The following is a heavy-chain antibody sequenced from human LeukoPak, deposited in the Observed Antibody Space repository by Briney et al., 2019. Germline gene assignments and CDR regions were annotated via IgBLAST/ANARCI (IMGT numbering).Heavy chain of an antibody. CDR3: VRLSSGSYQYFDY. V-gene: IGHV5-51*01. CDR2: IYPGDSDT. D-gene: IGHD1-26*01. Sequence: GESLKISCNSSGYIYTSYWIGWVRQMPGKGLEWMGIIYPGDSDTRYSPSFQGQVTISADKSISTAYLQWSSLKASDTAMYYCVRLSSGSYQYFDYWGQGALVAVSS. J-gene: IGHJ4*02. CDR1: GYIYTSYW.